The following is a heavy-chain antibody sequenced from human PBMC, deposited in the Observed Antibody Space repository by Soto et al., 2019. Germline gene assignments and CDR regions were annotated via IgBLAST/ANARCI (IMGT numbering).Heavy chain of an antibody. CDR1: GGSIRTGGYY. CDR2: IYYSGST. J-gene: IGHJ4*02. D-gene: IGHD3-16*02. Sequence: PSETLSLTCTVSGGSIRTGGYYWSWIRQHPWKCLEWIGCIYYSGSTYYNPSLKSRVTISVDTSKNQFSLQLTSLTAADTAVYYCARDGGIVGGYYLDYWGQGTLVTVSS. V-gene: IGHV4-31*03. CDR3: ARDGGIVGGYYLDY.